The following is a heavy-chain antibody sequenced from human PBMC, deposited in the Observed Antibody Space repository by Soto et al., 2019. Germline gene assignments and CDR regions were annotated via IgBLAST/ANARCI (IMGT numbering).Heavy chain of an antibody. CDR1: GYTFTDYY. D-gene: IGHD3-22*01. V-gene: IGHV1-2*02. Sequence: ASVKVSCKASGYTFTDYYVHWVRQAPGQGLEWMGWIKPNSGGTKAAQKFQGRVTMTRDTSISTAYMELSRLRSDDTAVYYCARRKGDYYDSSGYHYYFDYWGQGTLVTVSS. CDR2: IKPNSGGT. CDR3: ARRKGDYYDSSGYHYYFDY. J-gene: IGHJ4*02.